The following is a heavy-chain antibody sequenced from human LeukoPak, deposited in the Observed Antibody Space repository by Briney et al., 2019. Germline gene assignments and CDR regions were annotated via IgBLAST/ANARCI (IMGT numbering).Heavy chain of an antibody. J-gene: IGHJ4*02. CDR2: ISGSGGST. CDR3: ASGEATGVFDY. V-gene: IGHV3-23*01. D-gene: IGHD4-23*01. CDR1: GFTFSSYA. Sequence: PGGSLRLSCAASGFTFSSYAMSWVRQAPGKGLEWVSAISGSGGSTFYADSVKGRFTISRDNSKNTLFLQINSLRAEDTAVYYCASGEATGVFDYWGQGTLVTVSS.